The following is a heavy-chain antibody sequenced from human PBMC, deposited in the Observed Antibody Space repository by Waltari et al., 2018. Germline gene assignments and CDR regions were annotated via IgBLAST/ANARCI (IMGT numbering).Heavy chain of an antibody. CDR2: LSDVGIPG. CDR3: ARVRCFYSSGGYWCAFDF. CDR1: GFTFSKFA. D-gene: IGHD6-19*01. Sequence: QVQLVESGGGVVQPGRSLRLSCAASGFTFSKFALDWVRQAPGTVLESVAVLSDVGIPGYDSDPVTCRFSVSRDKSENRLYLVMSGLDADATAVYYCARVRCFYSSGGYWCAFDFWGQGTGVSVSS. V-gene: IGHV3-30*14. J-gene: IGHJ3*01.